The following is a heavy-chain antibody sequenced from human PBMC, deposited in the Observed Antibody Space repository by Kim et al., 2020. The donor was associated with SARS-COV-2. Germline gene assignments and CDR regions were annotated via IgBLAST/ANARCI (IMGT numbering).Heavy chain of an antibody. CDR2: YD. V-gene: IGHV6-1*01. D-gene: IGHD3-16*01. CDR3: ARANRGTMDV. J-gene: IGHJ6*02. Sequence: YDGYAVSVKSRISFNADTSKNQFSLQLNSVTPEDAAVYYCARANRGTMDVWGQGTTVTVSS.